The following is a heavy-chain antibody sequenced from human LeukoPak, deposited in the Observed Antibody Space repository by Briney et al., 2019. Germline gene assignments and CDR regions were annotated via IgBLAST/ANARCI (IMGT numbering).Heavy chain of an antibody. Sequence: PSETLSLTCAVYGGSFSGYYWSWIRQPPGKGLEWIGSIYYSGSTYYNPSLKSRVTISVDTSKNQFSLKLSSVTAADTAVYYCARDDDILTGIFDYWGQGTLVTVSS. CDR1: GGSFSGYY. CDR3: ARDDDILTGIFDY. D-gene: IGHD3-9*01. CDR2: IYYSGST. V-gene: IGHV4-34*01. J-gene: IGHJ4*02.